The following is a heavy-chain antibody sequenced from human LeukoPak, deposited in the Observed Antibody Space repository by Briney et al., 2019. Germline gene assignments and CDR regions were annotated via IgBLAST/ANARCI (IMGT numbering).Heavy chain of an antibody. CDR3: ARGPPEYCSGGTCYSGRNWIDP. D-gene: IGHD2-15*01. CDR2: INPNSGGT. V-gene: IGHV1-2*02. CDR1: GYTFTDYY. Sequence: GASVKVSCKASGYTFTDYYILWVRQAPGQGPEWMGWINPNSGGTNYAQNFKGRVTMTRDTSISTAYMALSRLRSDDTAMYYCARGPPEYCSGGTCYSGRNWIDPWGQGTLVTVSS. J-gene: IGHJ5*02.